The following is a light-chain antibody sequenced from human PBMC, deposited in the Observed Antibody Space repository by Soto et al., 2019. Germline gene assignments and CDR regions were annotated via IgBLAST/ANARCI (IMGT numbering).Light chain of an antibody. Sequence: EIVLTQSPGTLSLSPGERATLSCRASQSLTDNYLAWYQQKPGQPPRLLISGASSRAAGIPDRFSGSGSATDFILTIRELETEDFAVYYCQQYHNSPWTFGRGTTVELK. J-gene: IGKJ1*01. CDR1: QSLTDNY. CDR3: QQYHNSPWT. CDR2: GAS. V-gene: IGKV3-20*01.